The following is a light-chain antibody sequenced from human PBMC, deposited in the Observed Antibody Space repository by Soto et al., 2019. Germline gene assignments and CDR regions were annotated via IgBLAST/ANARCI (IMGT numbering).Light chain of an antibody. CDR3: QQYDSYPYT. V-gene: IGKV1-5*01. Sequence: DIQMTQSHSTLSASVGDRVTITCRASQSISTWSAWSQQKPGKATKLLIYDASSLQTGVPSKFSGGGSGTELTLTITSLQPDDFATYYCQQYDSYPYTFGQGTKLEIK. CDR2: DAS. CDR1: QSISTW. J-gene: IGKJ2*01.